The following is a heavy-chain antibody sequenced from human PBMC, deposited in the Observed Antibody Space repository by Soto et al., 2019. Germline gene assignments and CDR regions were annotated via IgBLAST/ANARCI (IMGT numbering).Heavy chain of an antibody. CDR1: GFTFSSYA. V-gene: IGHV3-23*01. CDR3: AEDLGTDVFWSAYYTYYYMDV. Sequence: EVQLLESGGGLVQPGGSLRLSCAASGFTFSSYALNWVLQAPGKGLEWVSVISGSGDNTYYADSVKGRFTISRDNSKNTLYLQMNSLRAEDTAVYYCAEDLGTDVFWSAYYTYYYMDVWGKGTTVTVSS. D-gene: IGHD3-3*01. J-gene: IGHJ6*03. CDR2: ISGSGDNT.